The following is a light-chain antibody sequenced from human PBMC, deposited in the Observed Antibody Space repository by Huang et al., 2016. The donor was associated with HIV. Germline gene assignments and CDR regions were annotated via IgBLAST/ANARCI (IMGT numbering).Light chain of an antibody. CDR2: AAS. CDR1: QSIISY. CDR3: QQSYSTPHT. Sequence: DIQMTQSPSSLSASVGDRVTITCRESQSIISYLNWYQQKPGKAPKLLIYAASSLQSGVPSRFSGSGSGTDFTLTISSLQPEDFATYYCQQSYSTPHTFGQGTKLEIK. V-gene: IGKV1-39*01. J-gene: IGKJ2*01.